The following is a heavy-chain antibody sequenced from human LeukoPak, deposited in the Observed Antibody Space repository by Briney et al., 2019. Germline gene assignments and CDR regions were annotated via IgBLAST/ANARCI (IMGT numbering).Heavy chain of an antibody. V-gene: IGHV3-33*01. CDR3: ARGGYDFWSGYGSSFDY. J-gene: IGHJ4*02. Sequence: GGSLRLSCAASGFTFSSYGMHWVRQAPGKGLEWVAVIWYDGSNKYYADSVKGRFTISRDNSKNTLYLQMNSLRAEDTAVYYCARGGYDFWSGYGSSFDYWGQGTLVTVSS. D-gene: IGHD3-3*01. CDR2: IWYDGSNK. CDR1: GFTFSSYG.